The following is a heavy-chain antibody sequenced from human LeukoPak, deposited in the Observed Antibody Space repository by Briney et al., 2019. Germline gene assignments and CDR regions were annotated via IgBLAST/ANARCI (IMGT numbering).Heavy chain of an antibody. D-gene: IGHD1-26*01. CDR2: ISSSSSYI. Sequence: GGSLRLSCAASGFTFSSYSMNWVRQAPGKGLEWVSSISSSSSYIYYADSVKGRFTISRDNAKNSLYLQMNSLRAEDTAVYYCARVGATKGCYFDYWGQGTLVTVSS. CDR3: ARVGATKGCYFDY. CDR1: GFTFSSYS. J-gene: IGHJ4*02. V-gene: IGHV3-21*01.